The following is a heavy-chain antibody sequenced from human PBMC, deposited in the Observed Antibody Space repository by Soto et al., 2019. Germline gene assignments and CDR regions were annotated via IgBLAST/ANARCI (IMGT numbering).Heavy chain of an antibody. CDR3: AKDMSVAGARDYYGMDV. J-gene: IGHJ6*02. V-gene: IGHV3-30*18. CDR1: GFTFSSYG. D-gene: IGHD6-19*01. Sequence: GGSLRLSCAASGFTFSSYGMHGVRQAPGKGLEWVAVISYDGSNKHYADSVKGRFTISRDNSKNTLYLQMNSLRAEDTAVYYCAKDMSVAGARDYYGMDVWGQGTTVTVSS. CDR2: ISYDGSNK.